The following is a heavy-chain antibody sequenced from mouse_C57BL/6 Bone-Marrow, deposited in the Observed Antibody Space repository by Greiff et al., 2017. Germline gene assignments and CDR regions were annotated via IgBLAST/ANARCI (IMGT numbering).Heavy chain of an antibody. CDR2: INSDGGST. CDR3: AREQDDYDGDAMDY. CDR1: EYEFPSHD. Sequence: EVKLVESGGGLVQPGESLKLSCESNEYEFPSHDMSWVRKTPEKRLELVAAINSDGGSTYYPDTMERRFIISRDNTKKTLYLQMSSLRSEDTALYYCAREQDDYDGDAMDYWGQGTSVTVSS. V-gene: IGHV5-2*01. D-gene: IGHD2-4*01. J-gene: IGHJ4*01.